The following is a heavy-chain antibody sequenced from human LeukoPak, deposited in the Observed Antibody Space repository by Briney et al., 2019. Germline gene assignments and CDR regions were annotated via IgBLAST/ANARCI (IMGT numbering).Heavy chain of an antibody. J-gene: IGHJ3*02. CDR2: IYYSGST. D-gene: IGHD2-2*01. V-gene: IGHV4-39*01. CDR3: ARSYCSTTSCYGVGAFDI. Sequence: SETLSLTCTVSGGSISSSSYYRGWIRQPPGKGLEWIGSIYYSGSTYYNPSLKSRVTISVDTSKNQFSLKMSSVTAADTAVYYCARSYCSTTSCYGVGAFDIWGQGTMVTVSS. CDR1: GGSISSSSYY.